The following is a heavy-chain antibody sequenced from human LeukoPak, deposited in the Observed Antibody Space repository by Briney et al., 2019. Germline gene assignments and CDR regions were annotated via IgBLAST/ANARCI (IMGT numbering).Heavy chain of an antibody. J-gene: IGHJ4*02. CDR2: ISYDGSNK. CDR3: ASTGIAAPFDY. D-gene: IGHD6-13*01. Sequence: PGGSLRLSCAAPGFTFSSYAMHWVRQAPGKGLEWVAVISYDGSNKYYADSVKGRFTISRDNSKNTLYLQMNSLRAEDTAVYYCASTGIAAPFDYWGQGTLVTVSS. CDR1: GFTFSSYA. V-gene: IGHV3-30*04.